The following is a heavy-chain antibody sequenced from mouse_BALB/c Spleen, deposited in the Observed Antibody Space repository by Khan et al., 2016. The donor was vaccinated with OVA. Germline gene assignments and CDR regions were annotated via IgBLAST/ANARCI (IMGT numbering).Heavy chain of an antibody. CDR1: GYTFTSYW. Sequence: QVQLKQSGAELVKPGASVKLSCKTSGYTFTSYWIQWVKQRPGQGLGWIGQIFTGTGTTYYNENFKGKATLTVDTSSNTAYMQFSSLTSEDSAVYFCARAYFGNYEFAYWGQGTLVTVSP. CDR2: IFTGTGTT. CDR3: ARAYFGNYEFAY. D-gene: IGHD2-10*01. V-gene: IGHV1S132*01. J-gene: IGHJ3*01.